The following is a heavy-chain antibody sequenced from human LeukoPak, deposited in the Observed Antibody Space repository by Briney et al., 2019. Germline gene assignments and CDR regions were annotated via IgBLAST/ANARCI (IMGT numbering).Heavy chain of an antibody. CDR1: GYSFTSYW. CDR3: ARFNYDILTGYYPSAD. J-gene: IGHJ4*02. CDR2: IYPGDSDT. V-gene: IGHV5-51*01. D-gene: IGHD3-9*01. Sequence: GESPKISCKGSGYSFTSYWIGWVRQMPGKGLEWMGIIYPGDSDTRYSPSFQGQVTISADKSISTAYLQWSSLKASDTAMYYCARFNYDILTGYYPSADWGQGTLVTVSS.